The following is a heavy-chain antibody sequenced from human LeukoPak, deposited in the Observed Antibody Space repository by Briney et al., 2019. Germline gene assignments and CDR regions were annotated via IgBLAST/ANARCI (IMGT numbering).Heavy chain of an antibody. CDR3: ARGLDYYDSSGYYVYYFDY. CDR1: GGSISSGGYY. V-gene: IGHV4-31*03. J-gene: IGHJ4*02. D-gene: IGHD3-22*01. Sequence: SQTLSLTCTVSGGSISSGGYYWSWIRQHPGKGLEWIGYINYSGSTYYNPSLKSRVTISVDTFKNQFSLKLRSVTAADTAVYYCARGLDYYDSSGYYVYYFDYWGQGTLVTVSS. CDR2: INYSGST.